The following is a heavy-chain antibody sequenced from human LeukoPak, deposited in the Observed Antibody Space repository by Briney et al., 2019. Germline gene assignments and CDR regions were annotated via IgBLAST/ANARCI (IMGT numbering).Heavy chain of an antibody. Sequence: PSETLSLTCTVSGGSISSYYWCWIRQPPGKGLEWVGRLYTSGSTNYNPSLKSRVTISVDTSKNQFSLKLSSVTAADTAVYYCARLLVVPAAIEYYFDYWGQGTLVTVSS. V-gene: IGHV4-4*08. J-gene: IGHJ4*02. CDR3: ARLLVVPAAIEYYFDY. CDR1: GGSISSYY. D-gene: IGHD2-2*02. CDR2: LYTSGST.